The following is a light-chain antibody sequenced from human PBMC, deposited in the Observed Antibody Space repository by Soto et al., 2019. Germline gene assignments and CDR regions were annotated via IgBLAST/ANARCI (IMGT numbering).Light chain of an antibody. CDR2: DVS. V-gene: IGLV2-11*01. Sequence: SALTQPRSVSGSPGQSVTISCTGTSSDVGGYNYVSWYQQHPGKAPKLMIYDVSKRPSGVPDRFSGSKSDNTASLIISGLQAEDEADYYCCSYAGSYSFVFGTGTKVTVL. J-gene: IGLJ1*01. CDR3: CSYAGSYSFV. CDR1: SSDVGGYNY.